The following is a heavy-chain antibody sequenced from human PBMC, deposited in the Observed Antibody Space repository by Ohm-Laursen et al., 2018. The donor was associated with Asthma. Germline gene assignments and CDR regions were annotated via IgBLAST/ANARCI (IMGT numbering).Heavy chain of an antibody. CDR3: ARTGPAVVVAASEEAYYYYGMDV. CDR2: IGTAGDT. V-gene: IGHV3-13*01. D-gene: IGHD2-15*01. J-gene: IGHJ6*02. Sequence: GSLRLSCAASGFTFSSYDMHWVRQATGKGLEWVSAIGTAGDTYYPGSVKGRFTISRENAKNSLYLQMNSLRAGDTAVYYCARTGPAVVVAASEEAYYYYGMDVWGQGTTVTVSS. CDR1: GFTFSSYD.